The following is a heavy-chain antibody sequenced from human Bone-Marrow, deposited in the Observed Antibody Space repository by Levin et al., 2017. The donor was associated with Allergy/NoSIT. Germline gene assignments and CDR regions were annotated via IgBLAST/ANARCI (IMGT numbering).Heavy chain of an antibody. D-gene: IGHD2-21*02. CDR1: GGSISSYY. J-gene: IGHJ2*01. V-gene: IGHV4-59*01. CDR3: ARAYCGAGCSAGGYFNR. Sequence: SETLSLTCTVSGGSISSYYWSWIRQSPGKGLEWIGYISYSGSTNYNPSLNSRVTISVDTSKNQFSLKLTSVTAADTAVYYCARAYCGAGCSAGGYFNRWGRGTLVTVSS. CDR2: ISYSGST.